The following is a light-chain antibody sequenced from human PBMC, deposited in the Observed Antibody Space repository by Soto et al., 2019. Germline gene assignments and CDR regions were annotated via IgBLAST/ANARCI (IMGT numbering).Light chain of an antibody. J-gene: IGKJ1*01. CDR3: QQYSIWRT. CDR1: QTVRNN. Sequence: EIVMTQSPATLSVSPGERATLSCRASQTVRNNYLAWYQQKPGQAPRLLIYDASSRATGIPDRFSGGGSGTDFTLTISSLQSEEFAVYYCQQYSIWRTFGQGTKVDIK. CDR2: DAS. V-gene: IGKV3D-15*01.